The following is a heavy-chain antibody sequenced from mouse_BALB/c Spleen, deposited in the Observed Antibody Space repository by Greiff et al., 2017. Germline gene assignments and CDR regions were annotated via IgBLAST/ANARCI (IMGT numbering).Heavy chain of an antibody. CDR3: AREGYYGSSYCYFDY. D-gene: IGHD1-1*01. CDR1: GFTFSSYA. V-gene: IGHV5-9-4*01. Sequence: EVQLVESGGGLVKPGGSLKLSCAASGFTFSSYAMSWVRQSPEKRLEWVAEISSGGSYTYYPDTVTGRFTISRDNAKNTLYLEMSSLRSEDTAMYYCAREGYYGSSYCYFDYWGQGTTLTVSS. J-gene: IGHJ2*01. CDR2: ISSGGSYT.